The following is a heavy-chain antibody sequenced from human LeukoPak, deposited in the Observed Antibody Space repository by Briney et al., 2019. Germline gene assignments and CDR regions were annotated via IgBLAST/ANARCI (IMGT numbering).Heavy chain of an antibody. D-gene: IGHD2-8*01. V-gene: IGHV4-39*07. J-gene: IGHJ5*02. CDR3: ARDKGVNQALNWFDP. CDR2: IYYSGST. CDR1: GGSISSSSYY. Sequence: KPSETLSLTCTVSGGSISSSSYYWGWIRQPPGKGLEWMGSIYYSGSTYYNPSLKSRVTISVDTSKNQFSLKLSSVTAADTAVYYCARDKGVNQALNWFDPWGQGTLVTVSS.